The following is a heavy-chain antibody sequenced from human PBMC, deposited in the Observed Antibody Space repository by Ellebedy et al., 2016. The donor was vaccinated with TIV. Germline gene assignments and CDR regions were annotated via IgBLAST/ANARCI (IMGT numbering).Heavy chain of an antibody. D-gene: IGHD6-19*01. CDR2: ISTHNGNT. J-gene: IGHJ5*02. V-gene: IGHV1-18*01. Sequence: ASVKVSXXASGYIFTSHGISWVRQAPGQGPEWMGWISTHNGNTNYAQKFQGRVTITADKSTSTAYMELSSLRSEDTAVYYCARVNQWQGFDAWGQGTLVTVSS. CDR3: ARVNQWQGFDA. CDR1: GYIFTSHG.